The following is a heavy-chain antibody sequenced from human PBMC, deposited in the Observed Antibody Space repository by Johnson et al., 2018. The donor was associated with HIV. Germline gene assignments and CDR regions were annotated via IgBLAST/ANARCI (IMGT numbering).Heavy chain of an antibody. D-gene: IGHD2-8*02. Sequence: QVQLVESGGGVVQPGRSLRLSCAASGFTFSTYGMHWVRQSPGKGLEWMTLIRYDGSNKYYADSVKGRFTISRDNAKNSLYLQMNSLRAEDTALYYCARDVIVLVVYAKVGAFDIWGQGTMVTVSS. J-gene: IGHJ3*02. CDR1: GFTFSTYG. V-gene: IGHV3-33*08. CDR3: ARDVIVLVVYAKVGAFDI. CDR2: IRYDGSNK.